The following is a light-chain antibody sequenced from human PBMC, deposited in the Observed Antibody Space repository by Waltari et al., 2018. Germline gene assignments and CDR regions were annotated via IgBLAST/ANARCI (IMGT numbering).Light chain of an antibody. CDR1: QGISSA. CDR3: QQFNSYPYT. V-gene: IGKV1-13*02. J-gene: IGKJ2*01. CDR2: DAS. Sequence: AIQLPQSPSSLSASVGDRVTIPCRASQGISSALAWYQQKPGKAPKLLIYDASSLESGVPSRFSGSGSGTDFTLTISSLQPEDFATYYCQQFNSYPYTFGQGTKLEIK.